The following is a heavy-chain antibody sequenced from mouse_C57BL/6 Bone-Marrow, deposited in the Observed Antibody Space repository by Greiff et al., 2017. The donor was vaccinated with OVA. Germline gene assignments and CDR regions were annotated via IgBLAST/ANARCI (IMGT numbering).Heavy chain of an antibody. J-gene: IGHJ4*01. V-gene: IGHV1-15*01. Sequence: VQLVESGAELVRPGASVTLSCKASGYTFTDYEMHWVKQTPVHGLEWIGAIDPETGGTAYNPKFKGKAILTADKSSSTAYMELRSLTSEDSAVDYCTRGYSNYYAMDYWGQGTSVTVSS. CDR3: TRGYSNYYAMDY. CDR2: IDPETGGT. D-gene: IGHD2-5*01. CDR1: GYTFTDYE.